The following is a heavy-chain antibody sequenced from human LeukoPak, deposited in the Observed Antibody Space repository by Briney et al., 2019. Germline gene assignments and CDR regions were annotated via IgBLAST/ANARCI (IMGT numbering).Heavy chain of an antibody. CDR3: ARTTLQQDSYSDFWSGYTEPPYFDY. J-gene: IGHJ4*02. Sequence: KPSETLSLTCTVAGGSISSYYWSWIRQPPGKGLEWVGYIYYSGSTNHNPSLKSRVTISVDTYKNQSSLKLSSVTAADTAVYYCARTTLQQDSYSDFWSGYTEPPYFDYWGQGTLVTASS. V-gene: IGHV4-59*01. CDR2: IYYSGST. CDR1: GGSISSYY. D-gene: IGHD3-3*01.